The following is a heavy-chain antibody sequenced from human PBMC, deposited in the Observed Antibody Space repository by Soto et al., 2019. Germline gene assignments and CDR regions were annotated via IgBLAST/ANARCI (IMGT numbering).Heavy chain of an antibody. Sequence: QVQLVESGGGVVQPGRSLRLSCAASGFTFSSYGMHWVRQAPGKGLEWVAVIWYDGSNKYYADSVKGRFTISRDNSKNTLYLQMNSLRAEDTAVYYCARGGSARMVRGVRYYFDYWGQGTLVTVSS. V-gene: IGHV3-33*01. CDR2: IWYDGSNK. J-gene: IGHJ4*02. D-gene: IGHD3-10*01. CDR1: GFTFSSYG. CDR3: ARGGSARMVRGVRYYFDY.